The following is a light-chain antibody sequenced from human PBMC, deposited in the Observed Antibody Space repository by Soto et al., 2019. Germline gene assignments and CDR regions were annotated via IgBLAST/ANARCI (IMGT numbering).Light chain of an antibody. J-gene: IGKJ1*01. V-gene: IGKV1-6*01. CDR3: LQDYRYTRT. CDR1: QAIRTE. Sequence: AIQMTQSPSSLSASVGDRVIITCRASQAIRTELGWYQQRPGKAPKLLIYGTSNLQSGVPSRFSGSGSGTDFTLTINGLQPEDFATYYCLQDYRYTRTFGQGTKVDIK. CDR2: GTS.